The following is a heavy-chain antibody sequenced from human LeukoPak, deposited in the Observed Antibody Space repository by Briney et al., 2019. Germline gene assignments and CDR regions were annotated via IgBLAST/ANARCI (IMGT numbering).Heavy chain of an antibody. CDR1: GFTPNDHA. CDR3: TKDITAGGLDY. D-gene: IGHD6-13*01. V-gene: IGHV3-9*02. Sequence: PGGSLSLSCPAPGFTPNDHAMHGIGQIPGKGLKGVSGIYWNSGGTGYADSVKGRFTISRDNAKNSLYLQMNSLRTDDTALYYCTKDITAGGLDYWGQGTLVTVSS. CDR2: IYWNSGGT. J-gene: IGHJ4*02.